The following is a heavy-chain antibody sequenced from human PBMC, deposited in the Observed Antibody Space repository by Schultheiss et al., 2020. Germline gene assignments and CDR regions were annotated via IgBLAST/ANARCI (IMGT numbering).Heavy chain of an antibody. CDR2: ISAYNGNT. D-gene: IGHD2-21*02. V-gene: IGHV1-18*01. CDR1: GFTFSSYG. Sequence: GESLKISCAASGFTFSSYGISWVRQAPGQGLEWMGWISAYNGNTNYAQKLQGRVTMTTDTSTSTAYMELRSLRSDDTAVYYCARDHGGLPYCGGDCFPNWFDPWGQGTLVNVYS. J-gene: IGHJ5*02. CDR3: ARDHGGLPYCGGDCFPNWFDP.